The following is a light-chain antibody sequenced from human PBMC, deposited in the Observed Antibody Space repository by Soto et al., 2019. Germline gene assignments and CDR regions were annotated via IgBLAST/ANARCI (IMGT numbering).Light chain of an antibody. J-gene: IGLJ1*01. CDR1: SSNIGAGYD. Sequence: QSVLTQPPSVSGAPGQRVTISCTGSSSNIGAGYDVHWYHQLPGTPPKLLIYGNSNRPSGVPDRFSGSKSGTSASLAITGLQAEDEADYYCQSYDSSLSGLVFGTGTKLTVL. CDR2: GNS. CDR3: QSYDSSLSGLV. V-gene: IGLV1-40*01.